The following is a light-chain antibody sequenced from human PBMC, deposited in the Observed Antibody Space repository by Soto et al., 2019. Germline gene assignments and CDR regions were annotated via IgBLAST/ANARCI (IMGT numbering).Light chain of an antibody. Sequence: DIPMTQSPSTLSASVGDRVTITCRASQSISSWLAWYQQKPGKAPKLLIYDASSLESGVPSRFSGSGSGTEFTLTISSLQPDDFATYYCQQYNSYPLMYTFGQGTKLEIK. J-gene: IGKJ2*01. CDR2: DAS. CDR3: QQYNSYPLMYT. V-gene: IGKV1-5*01. CDR1: QSISSW.